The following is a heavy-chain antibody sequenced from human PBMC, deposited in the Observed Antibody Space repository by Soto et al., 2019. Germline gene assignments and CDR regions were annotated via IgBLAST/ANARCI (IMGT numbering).Heavy chain of an antibody. CDR3: AKAAVVYAIDWFDP. CDR2: ISGSGGST. CDR1: GITFSSYA. D-gene: IGHD2-8*02. Sequence: PGGSLRLSCAASGITFSSYAMSWVRQAPGKGLEWVSGISGSGGSTYYADSVKGRFTISRDNSKNTLYLQINSLRVEDTAVYYCAKAAVVYAIDWFDPWGQGTLVTVSS. V-gene: IGHV3-23*01. J-gene: IGHJ5*02.